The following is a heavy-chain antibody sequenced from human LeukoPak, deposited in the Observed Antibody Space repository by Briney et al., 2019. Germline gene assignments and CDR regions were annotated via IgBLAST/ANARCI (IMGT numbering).Heavy chain of an antibody. CDR1: GGSISSGGYY. V-gene: IGHV4-30-2*01. CDR2: IYHSGST. CDR3: ARVGARVRFDP. D-gene: IGHD1-26*01. J-gene: IGHJ5*02. Sequence: PSETLSLTCTVSGGSISSGGYYWSWIRQPPGKGLEWIGYIYHSGSTYYNPSLKSRVTISVDRSKNQFSLKLSSVTAADTAVYYCARVGARVRFDPWGRGTLVTVSS.